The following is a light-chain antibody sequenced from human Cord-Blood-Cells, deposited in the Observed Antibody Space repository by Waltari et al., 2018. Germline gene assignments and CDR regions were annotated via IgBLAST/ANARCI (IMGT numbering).Light chain of an antibody. CDR1: QRISIY. J-gene: IGKJ4*01. V-gene: IGKV1-39*01. Sequence: DIQMTQSPSPLSASAGDKVTITRRASQRISIYLNWYQQKPGKAPKLLIYAESSLQRGFPSRFSGSGSGTDFTLTISSLQPEDFATYYCQQSYSTPLTFGGGTKVEIK. CDR2: AES. CDR3: QQSYSTPLT.